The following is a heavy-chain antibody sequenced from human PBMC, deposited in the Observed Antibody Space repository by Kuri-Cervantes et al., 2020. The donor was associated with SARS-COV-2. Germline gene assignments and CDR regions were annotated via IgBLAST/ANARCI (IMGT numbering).Heavy chain of an antibody. J-gene: IGHJ6*02. Sequence: ASVQVSCKASGYTFTSYAMNWVRQAPGQGLEWMGWINTNTGNPTYAQGFTGRFVSSLDTSVSTAYLQISSLKAEDTAVYYCARGGTFPYYYFGMDVWGQGTTVTVSS. CDR3: ARGGTFPYYYFGMDV. CDR2: INTNTGNP. CDR1: GYTFTSYA. D-gene: IGHD2-15*01. V-gene: IGHV7-4-1*02.